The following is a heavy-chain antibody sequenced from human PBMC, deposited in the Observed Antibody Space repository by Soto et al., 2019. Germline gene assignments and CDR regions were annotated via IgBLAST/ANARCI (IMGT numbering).Heavy chain of an antibody. V-gene: IGHV4-39*01. CDR2: MFYGVST. CDR3: ARLPSRHLVDY. J-gene: IGHJ4*02. D-gene: IGHD3-3*02. Sequence: SETLSLTCTVSGSSINSSGYYWGWIRQPPGKGLEWIGSMFYGVSTYYNPSLKSRVTVSVDTSKNQFSLNLRSVTAADTAAYYCARLPSRHLVDYWGQGTLVTVSS. CDR1: GSSINSSGYY.